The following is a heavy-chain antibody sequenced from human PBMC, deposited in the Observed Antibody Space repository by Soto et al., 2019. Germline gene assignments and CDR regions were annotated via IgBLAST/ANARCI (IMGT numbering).Heavy chain of an antibody. Sequence: QVQLVESGGGVVQPGRSLRLSCAAAGFTFSSHGMHWVRQAPGKGLEWVAFISFDGSTKYYADSVKGRFTISRDNAKNTVSVQMSSLRVEDTAVYYCAKSRGTWDYFEYSMDVWGQGTTVTVSS. CDR3: AKSRGTWDYFEYSMDV. J-gene: IGHJ6*02. D-gene: IGHD3-9*01. V-gene: IGHV3-30*18. CDR1: GFTFSSHG. CDR2: ISFDGSTK.